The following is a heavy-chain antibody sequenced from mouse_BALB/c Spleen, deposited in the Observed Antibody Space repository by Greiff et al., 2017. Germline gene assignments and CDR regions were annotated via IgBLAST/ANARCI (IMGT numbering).Heavy chain of an antibody. Sequence: LVKTGASVKISCKASGYSFTGYYMHWVKQSHGKSLAWIGYISCYNGATSYNQKFKGKATFTVDTSSSTAYMQFNSLTSEDSAVYYCARNSGMDYWGQGTSVTVSS. J-gene: IGHJ4*01. CDR3: ARNSGMDY. V-gene: IGHV1S34*01. CDR2: ISCYNGAT. CDR1: GYSFTGYY.